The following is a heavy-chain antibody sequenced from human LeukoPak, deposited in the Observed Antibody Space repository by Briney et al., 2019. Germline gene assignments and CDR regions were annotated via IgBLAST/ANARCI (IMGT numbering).Heavy chain of an antibody. D-gene: IGHD2-21*02. J-gene: IGHJ4*02. V-gene: IGHV3-48*03. CDR1: GFSFWNYE. CDR2: INTSGKTI. CDR3: ARDVGDCGGDCYSDY. Sequence: GGSLRLSCVTSGFSFWNYELNWVRQAPGKGLEWVSYINTSGKTIYYADSVKGRFTISRDNAKNSLYLQMNSLRAEDTAVYYCARDVGDCGGDCYSDYWGQGTLVTVSS.